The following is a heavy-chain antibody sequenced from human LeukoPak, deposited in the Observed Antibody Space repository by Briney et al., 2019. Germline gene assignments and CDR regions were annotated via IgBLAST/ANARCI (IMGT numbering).Heavy chain of an antibody. CDR1: GFTFSSYA. D-gene: IGHD2-2*01. CDR3: ARGFYCTSTSCSTGFDY. CDR2: ISSSNSHI. V-gene: IGHV3-21*01. J-gene: IGHJ4*02. Sequence: GGSLRLSCAASGFTFSSYAMNWVRQAPGKGLEWVSSISSSNSHIYYADSVKGRFTISRDNAKNSLYLQMNSLRAEDTAVYYCARGFYCTSTSCSTGFDYWGQGTLVTVSS.